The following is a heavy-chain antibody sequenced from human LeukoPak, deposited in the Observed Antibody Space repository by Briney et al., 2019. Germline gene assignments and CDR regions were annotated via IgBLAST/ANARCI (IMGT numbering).Heavy chain of an antibody. D-gene: IGHD3-16*02. CDR1: GGSISSSSYY. V-gene: IGHV4-39*01. Sequence: SETLSLTCTVSGGSISSSSYYWGWIRQPPGKGLEWIGSIYYSGSTYYNPSLMSRVTISVDTSKNQFSLKLSSVTAADTAVYYCARPGYDYVWGSYRLSYYFDYWGQGTLVTVSS. CDR2: IYYSGST. J-gene: IGHJ4*02. CDR3: ARPGYDYVWGSYRLSYYFDY.